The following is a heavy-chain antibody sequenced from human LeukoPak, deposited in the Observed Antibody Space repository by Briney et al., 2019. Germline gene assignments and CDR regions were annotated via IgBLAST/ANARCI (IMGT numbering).Heavy chain of an antibody. J-gene: IGHJ4*02. CDR1: GGSIGFY. Sequence: SETLSLTCTVSGGSIGFYWSWIRQSPGKGLEWIGYIFHTGSTTYNPSLKSRVTISIDTSKNQFSLRLDSVTAADTAVYYCAREGQQLATIFDYWGQGTLVTVSS. CDR2: IFHTGST. V-gene: IGHV4-4*08. D-gene: IGHD6-13*01. CDR3: AREGQQLATIFDY.